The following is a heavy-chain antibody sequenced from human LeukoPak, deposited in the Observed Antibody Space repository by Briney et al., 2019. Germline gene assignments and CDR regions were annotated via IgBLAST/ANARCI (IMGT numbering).Heavy chain of an antibody. Sequence: SVKVSCKASGGTFSSYAISWVRQAPGQGLEWMGGIIPIVGTANYAQKFQGRVTITADESTSTAYMELSSLRSEDTAVYYCARGEGYCSSTSCYTDYCYYMDVWGKGTTVTVSS. CDR3: ARGEGYCSSTSCYTDYCYYMDV. CDR1: GGTFSSYA. D-gene: IGHD2-2*02. V-gene: IGHV1-69*13. CDR2: IIPIVGTA. J-gene: IGHJ6*03.